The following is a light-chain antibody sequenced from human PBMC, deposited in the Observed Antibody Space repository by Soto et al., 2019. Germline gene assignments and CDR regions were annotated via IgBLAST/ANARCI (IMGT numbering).Light chain of an antibody. CDR1: QNIRNY. CDR3: QQTHSSSFT. V-gene: IGKV1-39*01. CDR2: TAS. J-gene: IGKJ3*01. Sequence: DIQMTQSPSSLSASVGDRVTITCRASQNIRNYLNWYQHRPGRAPKLLIFTASDFQSGVPARFSVSGSGTDFTLTIGSLQPEDSATYYCQQTHSSSFTFGPGTKVEI.